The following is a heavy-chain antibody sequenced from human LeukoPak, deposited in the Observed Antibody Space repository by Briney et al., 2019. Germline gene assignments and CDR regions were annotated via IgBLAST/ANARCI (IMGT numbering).Heavy chain of an antibody. CDR1: GYTFTGYY. CDR2: INPNSGGT. J-gene: IGHJ5*02. CDR3: ARDYGGIVVVPAAILNWFDP. V-gene: IGHV1-2*02. Sequence: EASVKVSCKASGYTFTGYYMHWVRQAPGQGLEWMGWINPNSGGTNYAQKFQGRVTMTRDTSISTAYMELSRLRSDDTAVYYCARDYGGIVVVPAAILNWFDPWGQGTLVTVSS. D-gene: IGHD2-2*01.